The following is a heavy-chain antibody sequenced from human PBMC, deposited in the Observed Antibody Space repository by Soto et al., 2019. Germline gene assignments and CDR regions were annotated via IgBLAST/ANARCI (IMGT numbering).Heavy chain of an antibody. V-gene: IGHV1-69*02. J-gene: IGHJ5*02. CDR2: IIPIAAIA. Sequence: QVQLVQSGAEVKKPGSSVKVSCKASGGTFSRYTINWVRQAPGQGLEWMGRIIPIAAIANYTQKFQGRVTITLDKSSTTAYMELSSLRYDDTAVYYCARGSTIVRGAPSWFDPWGQGTLVTVSS. CDR1: GGTFSRYT. CDR3: ARGSTIVRGAPSWFDP. D-gene: IGHD3-10*01.